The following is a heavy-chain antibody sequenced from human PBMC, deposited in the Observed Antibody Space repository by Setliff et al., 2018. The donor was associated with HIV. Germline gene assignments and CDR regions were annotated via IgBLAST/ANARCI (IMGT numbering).Heavy chain of an antibody. D-gene: IGHD3-22*01. CDR2: IIPIFGTA. CDR3: ARGADASGYFYREYFQH. V-gene: IGHV1-69*13. J-gene: IGHJ1*01. CDR1: RGTFSSYA. Sequence: SVKVSCKTSRGTFSSYAVSWVRQGPGQGLEWMGGIIPIFGTAKYAQKFQGRVTITADESATTVYMEMSGLTSEDTAIYYCARGADASGYFYREYFQHWGQGTLVTVSS.